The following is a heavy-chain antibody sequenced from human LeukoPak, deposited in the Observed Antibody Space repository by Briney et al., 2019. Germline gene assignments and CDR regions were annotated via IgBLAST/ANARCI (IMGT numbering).Heavy chain of an antibody. CDR2: ISGSGGST. D-gene: IGHD3-22*01. CDR3: AKEYYYDSSGYSQAFDY. J-gene: IGHJ4*02. CDR1: GFTFSSYA. Sequence: QPGGSLRLSCAASGFTFSSYAMSWVRQAPGKGLEWVSAISGSGGSTYYADSVKGRFTISRDNSKNTLYLQMNSLRAEDTTVYYCAKEYYYDSSGYSQAFDYWGQGTLVTVSS. V-gene: IGHV3-23*01.